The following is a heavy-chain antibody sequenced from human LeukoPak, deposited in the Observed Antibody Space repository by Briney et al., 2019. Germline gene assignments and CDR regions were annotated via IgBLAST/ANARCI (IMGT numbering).Heavy chain of an antibody. V-gene: IGHV1-18*01. D-gene: IGHD1-26*01. CDR1: GYTFTSYG. Sequence: ASVKVSCKASGYTFTSYGISWARQAPGQGLEWMGWVSAYNGNTNYAQKLQGRVTMTTDTSTSTAYMELRSLRSDDTAVYYCARESGIVGAQSDAFDIWGQGTMVTGSS. CDR2: VSAYNGNT. J-gene: IGHJ3*02. CDR3: ARESGIVGAQSDAFDI.